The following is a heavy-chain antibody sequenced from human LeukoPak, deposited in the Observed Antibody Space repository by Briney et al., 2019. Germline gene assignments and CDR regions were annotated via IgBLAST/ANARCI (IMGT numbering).Heavy chain of an antibody. Sequence: GSLRLSCAASGFTFSSYGMHWVRQPPGKGLEWIGEINHSGSTNYNPSLKSRVTISVDTSKNQFSLELSSVTAADTAVYYCARGVDDYVWGSYRSFDYWGQGTLVTVSS. J-gene: IGHJ4*02. CDR1: GFTFSSYG. CDR3: ARGVDDYVWGSYRSFDY. D-gene: IGHD3-16*02. V-gene: IGHV4-34*01. CDR2: INHSGST.